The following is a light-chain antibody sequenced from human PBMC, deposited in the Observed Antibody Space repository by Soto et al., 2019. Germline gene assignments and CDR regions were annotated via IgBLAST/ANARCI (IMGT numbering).Light chain of an antibody. J-gene: IGKJ1*01. V-gene: IGKV3-11*01. CDR1: QSVSSY. Sequence: EIELTQSPATLSLSPGERATLSCRASQSVSSYLAWYQQKPGQAPRLLIYDASNRATDIPARFSGSGSGTDFTLTISSLEPEDFAVYYCQQRSNWPWTFGQGTKVEIK. CDR2: DAS. CDR3: QQRSNWPWT.